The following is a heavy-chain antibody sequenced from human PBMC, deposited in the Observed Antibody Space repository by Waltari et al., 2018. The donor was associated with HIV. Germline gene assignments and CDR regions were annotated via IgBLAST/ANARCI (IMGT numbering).Heavy chain of an antibody. V-gene: IGHV7-4-1*02. Sequence: VQLVQSGSAMQKPGSSVTVSCKASGYTFTNSAMNWVRPAPGQGLEWMGLSNTNTGNPTYAQVFTGRFVFSLDSSVSTAYLQISSLKAEDTAVYYCARGYCGTTSCWQRGGWFDPWGQGTLLTVSS. CDR3: ARGYCGTTSCWQRGGWFDP. D-gene: IGHD2-2*01. J-gene: IGHJ5*02. CDR1: GYTFTNSA. CDR2: SNTNTGNP.